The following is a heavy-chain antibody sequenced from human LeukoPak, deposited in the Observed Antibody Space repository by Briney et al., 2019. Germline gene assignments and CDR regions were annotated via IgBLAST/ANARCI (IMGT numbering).Heavy chain of an antibody. CDR1: GFTFSSYS. V-gene: IGHV3-48*01. Sequence: GGSLRLSCAASGFTFSSYSMNWVIQAPGKGLEWVPYISSSSGTIYYADSVKGRFTISRDNAENSLYLQMSSLRAEDTAVYYCARGGLRGDYWGQGTLVTVSS. CDR3: ARGGLRGDY. D-gene: IGHD4-17*01. CDR2: ISSSSGTI. J-gene: IGHJ4*02.